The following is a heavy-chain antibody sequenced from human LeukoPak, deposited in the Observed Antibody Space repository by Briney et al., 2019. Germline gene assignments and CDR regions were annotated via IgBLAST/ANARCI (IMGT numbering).Heavy chain of an antibody. Sequence: ASVKVSCKASGYTFTGYYMHWVRQAPGQGLEWMGGIIPIFGTANYAQKFQGRVTITADESTSTAYMELSSLRSEDTAVYYCASRYQPLLSLNAFDIWGQGTMVTVSS. J-gene: IGHJ3*02. CDR1: GYTFTGYY. CDR2: IIPIFGTA. D-gene: IGHD2-2*01. V-gene: IGHV1-69*13. CDR3: ASRYQPLLSLNAFDI.